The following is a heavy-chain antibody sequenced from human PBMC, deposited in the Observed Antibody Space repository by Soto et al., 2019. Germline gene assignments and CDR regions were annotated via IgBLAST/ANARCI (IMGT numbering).Heavy chain of an antibody. J-gene: IGHJ4*02. Sequence: SETLSLTCTVSGGSISSSSYYWGWIRQPPGKGLEWIGSIYYSGSTYYNPSLKSRVTISVDTSKNQFSLKLSSVTAADTAVYYCARWGSSLIPFDYWGQGTLVTVSS. V-gene: IGHV4-39*01. CDR2: IYYSGST. D-gene: IGHD6-13*01. CDR3: ARWGSSLIPFDY. CDR1: GGSISSSSYY.